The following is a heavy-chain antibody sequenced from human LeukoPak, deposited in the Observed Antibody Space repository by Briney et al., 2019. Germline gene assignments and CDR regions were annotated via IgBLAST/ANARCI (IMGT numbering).Heavy chain of an antibody. Sequence: GGSLRLSCAASGLTLSHYYMSWVREARGKGLEWVANINRVGGEIYYVDSVKGRFTISRDNVKNSLHLEMNSLRVEDTAVYYCARVGYDWNGMDVWGQGTTVTVSS. V-gene: IGHV3-7*03. CDR2: INRVGGEI. J-gene: IGHJ6*02. D-gene: IGHD1-20*01. CDR1: GLTLSHYY. CDR3: ARVGYDWNGMDV.